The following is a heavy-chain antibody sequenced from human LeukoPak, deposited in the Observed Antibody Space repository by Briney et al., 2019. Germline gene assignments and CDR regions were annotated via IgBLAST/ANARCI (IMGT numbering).Heavy chain of an antibody. CDR1: GFTFSSYA. D-gene: IGHD3-22*01. CDR3: AKRGDYYDSSGYYYIDY. J-gene: IGHJ4*02. Sequence: GGSLRPSCAASGFTFSSYAMSWVRQAPGKGLEWVSAISGSGGSTYYADSVKGRFTISRDNSKNTLYLQMNSLRAEDTAVYYCAKRGDYYDSSGYYYIDYWGQGTLVTVSS. V-gene: IGHV3-23*01. CDR2: ISGSGGST.